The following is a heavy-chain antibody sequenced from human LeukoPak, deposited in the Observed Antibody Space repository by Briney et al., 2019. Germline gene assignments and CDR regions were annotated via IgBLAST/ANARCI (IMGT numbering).Heavy chain of an antibody. CDR3: ARARSSYGYGDAFDI. CDR2: ISYDGSSK. J-gene: IGHJ3*02. CDR1: GFTFSTYA. Sequence: GGSLRLSCAASGFTFSTYAMHWVCQAPGKGLEWVAVISYDGSSKYYADSVKGRFTISRDNSKNTLYLQMNSLRAEDTAVYYCARARSSYGYGDAFDIWGQGTMVTVSS. V-gene: IGHV3-30*04. D-gene: IGHD5-18*01.